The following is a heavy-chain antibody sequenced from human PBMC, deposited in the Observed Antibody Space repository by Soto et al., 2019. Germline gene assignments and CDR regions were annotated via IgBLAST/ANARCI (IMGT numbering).Heavy chain of an antibody. CDR2: IIPIFGTA. Sequence: VASVKVSCKASGGTFSSYAISWVRQAPGQGLEWMGGIIPIFGTANYAQKFQGRVTITADESTSTAYMELSSLRSEDTAVYYCAREMSDHGEYYFDYRDQGTLLTGSS. CDR3: AREMSDHGEYYFDY. V-gene: IGHV1-69*13. D-gene: IGHD4-17*01. J-gene: IGHJ4*02. CDR1: GGTFSSYA.